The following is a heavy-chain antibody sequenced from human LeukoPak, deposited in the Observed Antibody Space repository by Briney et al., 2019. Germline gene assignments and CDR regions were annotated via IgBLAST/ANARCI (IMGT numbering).Heavy chain of an antibody. Sequence: SETLSLTCTVSGGCISSYYWSWIRQPPGKGLEWIGYIYYSGSTNYNPPLKSRVTISVDTSKDQFSLKLSSVTAADTAVYYCARDSSSWYNFDIWGQGTMVTVSS. V-gene: IGHV4-59*01. D-gene: IGHD6-13*01. CDR3: ARDSSSWYNFDI. J-gene: IGHJ3*02. CDR2: IYYSGST. CDR1: GGCISSYY.